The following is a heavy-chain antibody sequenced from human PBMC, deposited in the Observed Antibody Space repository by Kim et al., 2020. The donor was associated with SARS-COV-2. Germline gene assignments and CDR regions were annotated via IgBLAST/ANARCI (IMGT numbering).Heavy chain of an antibody. V-gene: IGHV1-24*01. CDR1: GYTLTELS. J-gene: IGHJ6*02. Sequence: ASVKVSCKVSGYTLTELSMHRVRQAPGKGLEWMGGFDPEDGETIYAQKFQGRVTMTEDTSTDTAYMELSSLRSEDTAVYYCATTPGWGSTDYYYYGMDVWGQGTTVTVSS. CDR2: FDPEDGET. CDR3: ATTPGWGSTDYYYYGMDV. D-gene: IGHD7-27*01.